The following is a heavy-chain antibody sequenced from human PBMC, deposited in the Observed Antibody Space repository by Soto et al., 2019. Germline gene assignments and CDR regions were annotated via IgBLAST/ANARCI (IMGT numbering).Heavy chain of an antibody. CDR3: ARLSYYYGSGSYYRHWFDP. J-gene: IGHJ5*02. CDR1: GESFSEYY. V-gene: IGHV4-39*01. Sequence: SETLSLTCAVDGESFSEYYWGWIRQPPGKGLEWIGSIYYSGSTYYNPSLKSRVTISVDTSKNQFSLKLSSVTAADTAVYYCARLSYYYGSGSYYRHWFDPWGQGTLVTVSS. D-gene: IGHD3-10*01. CDR2: IYYSGST.